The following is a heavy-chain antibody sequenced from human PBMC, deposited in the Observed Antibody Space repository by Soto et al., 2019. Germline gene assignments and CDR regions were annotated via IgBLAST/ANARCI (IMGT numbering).Heavy chain of an antibody. CDR2: IIPIFGTA. Sequence: GASVKVSCKASGGTFSSYAISWVRQAPGQGLEWMGGIIPIFGTANYAQKFQGRVTITADESTSTAYMELSSLRSEDTAVYYCASVSLGRGDYYYGMDVWGQGTTVTVSS. J-gene: IGHJ6*02. D-gene: IGHD1-26*01. V-gene: IGHV1-69*13. CDR3: ASVSLGRGDYYYGMDV. CDR1: GGTFSSYA.